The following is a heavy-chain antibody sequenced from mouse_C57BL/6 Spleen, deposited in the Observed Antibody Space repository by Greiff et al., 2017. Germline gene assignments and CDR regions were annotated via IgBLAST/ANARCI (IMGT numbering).Heavy chain of an antibody. CDR3: ARRGDYGSSNAMDY. CDR1: GFTFSSYG. Sequence: EVQRVESGGDLVKPGGSLKLSCAASGFTFSSYGMSWVRQTPDKRLEWVATISSGGSYTYYPDSVKGRFTISRDNAKNTLYLQMSSLKSEDTAMYYCARRGDYGSSNAMDYWGQGTSVTVSS. CDR2: ISSGGSYT. V-gene: IGHV5-6*01. D-gene: IGHD1-1*01. J-gene: IGHJ4*01.